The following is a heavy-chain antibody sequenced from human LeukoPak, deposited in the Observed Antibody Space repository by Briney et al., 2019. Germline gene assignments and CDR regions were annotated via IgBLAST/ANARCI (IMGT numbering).Heavy chain of an antibody. CDR3: ARVDYGDSTSAFDI. Sequence: PSETLSLTCAVSGGSISSINWWSWVRQPPRKGLEWIGEIYHSGSTNYNPSLKSRVTISVDTSKNQFSLKLSSVTAADTAVYYCARVDYGDSTSAFDIWGQGTMVTVSS. CDR2: IYHSGST. V-gene: IGHV4-4*02. CDR1: GGSISSINW. D-gene: IGHD4-17*01. J-gene: IGHJ3*02.